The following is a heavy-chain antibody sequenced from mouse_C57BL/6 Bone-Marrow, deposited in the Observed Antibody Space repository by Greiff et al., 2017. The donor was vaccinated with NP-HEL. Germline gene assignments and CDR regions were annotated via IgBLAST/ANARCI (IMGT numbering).Heavy chain of an antibody. CDR3: ALFAWFAY. J-gene: IGHJ3*01. Sequence: VQLQQSGPELVKPGSSVKISCKASGYAFSSSWMNWVKQRPGKGLEWIGRIYPGDGDTNYNGKFKGKATLTADKSSSTAYMQLSSLTSEDSAVYFCALFAWFAYWGQGTLVTVSA. CDR2: IYPGDGDT. V-gene: IGHV1-82*01. CDR1: GYAFSSSW.